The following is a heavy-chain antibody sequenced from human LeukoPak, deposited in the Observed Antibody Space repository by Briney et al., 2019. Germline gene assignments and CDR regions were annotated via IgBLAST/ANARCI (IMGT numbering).Heavy chain of an antibody. V-gene: IGHV4-38-2*01. CDR1: GYSISSVYY. Sequence: PSGTLSLTCAVSGYSISSVYYWGWIRQSPEKGLEWIGSIFHSGKTYYNSSLKSRVTISVDTSKNQFSLKLTSVTAADTAVYYCARGDIPDYWGQGTLVTVSS. J-gene: IGHJ4*02. CDR3: ARGDIPDY. CDR2: IFHSGKT. D-gene: IGHD2-21*01.